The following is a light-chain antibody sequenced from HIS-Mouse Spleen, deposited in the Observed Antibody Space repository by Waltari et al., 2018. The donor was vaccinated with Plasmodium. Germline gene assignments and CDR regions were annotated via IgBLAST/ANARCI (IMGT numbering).Light chain of an antibody. V-gene: IGKV3-15*01. CDR2: GAS. CDR1: QSVSSN. CDR3: QQYNNWPFT. Sequence: EIVMTQSPATLSVSPGERATLSCRASQSVSSNLAWYQQKPGQAPRLLIDGASTRATGIPARFSGSGSWTEFTLTISSLQSEDFAVYYCQQYNNWPFTFGPGTKVDIK. J-gene: IGKJ3*01.